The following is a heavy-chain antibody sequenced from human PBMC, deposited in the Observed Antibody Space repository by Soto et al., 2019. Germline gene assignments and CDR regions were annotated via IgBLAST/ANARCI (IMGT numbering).Heavy chain of an antibody. V-gene: IGHV4-59*01. CDR3: ARVRPLGDTASNLFDP. CDR1: GGSISSYY. Sequence: SETLSLTCTVSGGSISSYYWSWIRQPPGKGLEWIGYIYYSGSTNYNPSLKSRVTISVDTSKNQFSLKLSSVTAADTAVDYWARVRPLGDTASNLFDPWGQGTLVTVSS. CDR2: IYYSGST. J-gene: IGHJ5*02. D-gene: IGHD5-18*01.